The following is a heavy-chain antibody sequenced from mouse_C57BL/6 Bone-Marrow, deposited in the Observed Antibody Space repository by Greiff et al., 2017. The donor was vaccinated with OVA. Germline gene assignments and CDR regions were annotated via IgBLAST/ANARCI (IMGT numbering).Heavy chain of an antibody. D-gene: IGHD1-1*01. V-gene: IGHV1-75*01. CDR2: IFPGSGST. CDR1: GYTFTDYY. J-gene: IGHJ4*01. Sequence: QVQLQQSGPELVKPGASVKISCKASGYTFTDYYINWVKQRPGQGLEWIGWIFPGSGSTYYNEKFKGKATLTVDKSSSTAYMLLSSLTSEDSAVYCCASGGPLYYGSRDYAMDYWGQGTSVTVSS. CDR3: ASGGPLYYGSRDYAMDY.